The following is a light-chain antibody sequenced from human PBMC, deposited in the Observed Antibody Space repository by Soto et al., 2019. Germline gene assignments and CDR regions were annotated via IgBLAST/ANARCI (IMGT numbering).Light chain of an antibody. CDR1: SSDVGGYNY. CDR3: SSYAGSNNLYV. J-gene: IGLJ1*01. Sequence: QSALTQPPSASGSPGKSVTISCTGTSSDVGGYNYVSGYQQHPGKAPKLMFYEVSKRPSRVPDRSSGSKSGNTASLTVSGLQAEDEADYYCSSYAGSNNLYVFGTGTKLTVL. V-gene: IGLV2-8*01. CDR2: EVS.